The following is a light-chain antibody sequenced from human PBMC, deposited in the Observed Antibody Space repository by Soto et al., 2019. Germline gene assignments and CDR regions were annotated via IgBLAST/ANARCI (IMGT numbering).Light chain of an antibody. CDR3: QSYDSSLSGSVL. Sequence: QSVLTQPPSVSGAPGQRVTISCTGSSSNIGAGYDVHWYQQLPGTAPQLLIYANTNRPSGVPDRFSGSKSGTSASLAITGLQAEDETDYYCQSYDSSLSGSVLFGGGTKLTVL. CDR2: ANT. V-gene: IGLV1-40*01. CDR1: SSNIGAGYD. J-gene: IGLJ2*01.